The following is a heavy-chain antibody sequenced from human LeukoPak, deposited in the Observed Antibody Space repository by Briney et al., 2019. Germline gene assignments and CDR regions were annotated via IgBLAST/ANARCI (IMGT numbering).Heavy chain of an antibody. D-gene: IGHD2-2*01. CDR2: IYWNDDK. CDR1: GGSISSGGYY. Sequence: TLSLTCTVSGGSISSGGYYWSWIRQHPGKGLEWLALIYWNDDKRYSPSLKSRLTITKDTSKNQVVLTMTSMDPVDTATYYCAHRHNRDCSRTSCLGRWFDPWGQGTLVTVSS. CDR3: AHRHNRDCSRTSCLGRWFDP. V-gene: IGHV2-5*01. J-gene: IGHJ5*02.